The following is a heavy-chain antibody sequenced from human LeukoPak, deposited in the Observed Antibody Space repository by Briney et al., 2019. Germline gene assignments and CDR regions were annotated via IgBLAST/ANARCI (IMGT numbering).Heavy chain of an antibody. J-gene: IGHJ3*02. CDR3: ARGGNEVHDFDI. D-gene: IGHD2-2*01. Sequence: KPSETLSLTCAVYGGSFSGYYWSWIRQPPGKGLEWIGEINHSGSTNYNPSLKSRVTLSVDTSKNQFSLKLSSVTAADTAVYYCARGGNEVHDFDIWGQGTMVTVSS. V-gene: IGHV4-34*01. CDR1: GGSFSGYY. CDR2: INHSGST.